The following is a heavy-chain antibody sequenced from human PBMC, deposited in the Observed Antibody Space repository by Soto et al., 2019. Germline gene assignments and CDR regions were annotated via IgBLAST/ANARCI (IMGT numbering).Heavy chain of an antibody. J-gene: IGHJ6*02. CDR1: GYTFTSYD. CDR3: ARHYWSGYPRYGMDV. Sequence: ASVKVSCKASGYTFTSYDINWVRRATGQGLEWMGWMNPNSGNTGYAQKFQGRVTMTRNTSISTAYMELSSLRSEDTAVYYCARHYWSGYPRYGMDVWGQGTTVTVSS. CDR2: MNPNSGNT. V-gene: IGHV1-8*01. D-gene: IGHD3-3*02.